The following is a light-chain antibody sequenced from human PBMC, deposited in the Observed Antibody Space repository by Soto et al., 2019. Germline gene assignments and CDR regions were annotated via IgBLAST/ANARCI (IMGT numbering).Light chain of an antibody. CDR2: EAS. CDR3: QQYRT. J-gene: IGKJ1*01. CDR1: QGVSSSS. Sequence: EIVLTQSPGTLSLSPGERATLSCRASQGVSSSSLAWHQQNPGQAPRLLIYEASSRATGIPDRFSGSGSGTDFTLTISRLEPEDFAVYYCQQYRTFGQGTKVDIK. V-gene: IGKV3-20*01.